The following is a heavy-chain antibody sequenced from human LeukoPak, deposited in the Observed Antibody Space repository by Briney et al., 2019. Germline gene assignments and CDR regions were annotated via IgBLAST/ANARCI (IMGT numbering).Heavy chain of an antibody. CDR2: INHSGST. CDR3: ARGMFPRYNWYGFSYYFDY. J-gene: IGHJ4*02. CDR1: GGSFSGYY. D-gene: IGHD1-1*01. Sequence: SETLSLTCAVYGGSFSGYYWSWLRQPPGKGLEWLGEINHSGSTNYNPSLKSRVTISVDTSKNQFSLKLSSVTAADTAVYYCARGMFPRYNWYGFSYYFDYWGQGTLVTVSS. V-gene: IGHV4-34*01.